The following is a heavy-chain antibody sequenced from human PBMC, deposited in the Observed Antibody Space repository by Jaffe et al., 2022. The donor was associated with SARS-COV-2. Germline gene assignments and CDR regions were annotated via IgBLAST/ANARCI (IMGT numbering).Heavy chain of an antibody. V-gene: IGHV4-59*01. CDR1: GGSISSYY. D-gene: IGHD3-10*01. CDR2: IYYSGST. Sequence: QVQLQESGPGLVKPSETLSLTCTVSGGSISSYYWSWIRQPPGKGLEWIGYIYYSGSTNYNPSLKSRVTISVDTSKNQFSLKLSSVTAADTAVYYCARGHGSGSYYNVMWFDYWGQGTLVTVSS. J-gene: IGHJ4*02. CDR3: ARGHGSGSYYNVMWFDY.